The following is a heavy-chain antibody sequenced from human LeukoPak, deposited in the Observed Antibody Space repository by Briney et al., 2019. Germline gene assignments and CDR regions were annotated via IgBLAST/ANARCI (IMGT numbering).Heavy chain of an antibody. V-gene: IGHV3-23*01. D-gene: IGHD3-10*01. CDR1: GFTFSSYA. CDR3: ARLDSYGSGINGYFDY. CDR2: ISGSGGST. J-gene: IGHJ4*02. Sequence: PEGSLRLSCAASGFTFSSYAMSWVRQAPGKGLEWVSAISGSGGSTYYADSVKGRFTISRDNSKNTLYLQMNSLRAEDTAVYYCARLDSYGSGINGYFDYWGQGTLVTVSS.